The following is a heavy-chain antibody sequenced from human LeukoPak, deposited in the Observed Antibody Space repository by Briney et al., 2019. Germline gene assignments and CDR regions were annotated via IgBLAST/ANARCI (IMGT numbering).Heavy chain of an antibody. J-gene: IGHJ4*02. V-gene: IGHV3-30*18. CDR3: AKDLSAGYSSSWAIDY. D-gene: IGHD6-13*01. CDR2: VSYDGRNK. CDR1: GFTFSSYG. Sequence: GGSLRLSCAASGFTFSSYGLYWVRQAPGKGLEWVALVSYDGRNKDYADSVKGRSIIFRDNSKNTLYLQMNSLRAADTAVYYCAKDLSAGYSSSWAIDYWGQGTLVTVSS.